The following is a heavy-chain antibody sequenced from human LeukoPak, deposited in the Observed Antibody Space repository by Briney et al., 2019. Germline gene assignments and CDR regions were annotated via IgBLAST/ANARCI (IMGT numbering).Heavy chain of an antibody. D-gene: IGHD3-3*01. CDR2: IYYSGST. CDR3: ARDSVTGRGFWSGYYPYYYYYYMDV. Sequence: SETLSLTCTVSGGSISSYYWSWIRQPPGKGLEWIGYIYYSGSTNYNPSLKSRVTISVDTSKNQFSLKLSSVTAADTAVYYCARDSVTGRGFWSGYYPYYYYYYMDVWGKGTTVAVSS. J-gene: IGHJ6*03. CDR1: GGSISSYY. V-gene: IGHV4-59*12.